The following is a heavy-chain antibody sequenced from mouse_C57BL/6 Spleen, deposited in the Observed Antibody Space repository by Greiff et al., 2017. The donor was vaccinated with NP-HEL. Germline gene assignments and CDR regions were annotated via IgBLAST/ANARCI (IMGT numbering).Heavy chain of an antibody. J-gene: IGHJ2*01. CDR3: ARPRVHGSYFDY. V-gene: IGHV5-17*01. CDR2: ISSGSSTI. CDR1: GFTFSDYG. D-gene: IGHD1-1*02. Sequence: EVQLVESGGGLVKPGGSLKLSCAASGFTFSDYGMHWVRQAHEKGLEWVAYISSGSSTIYYPDTVKGRSTISRDNPKNTLFLQMTSLRSEDTAVYYCARPRVHGSYFDYWGQGTTLTVSS.